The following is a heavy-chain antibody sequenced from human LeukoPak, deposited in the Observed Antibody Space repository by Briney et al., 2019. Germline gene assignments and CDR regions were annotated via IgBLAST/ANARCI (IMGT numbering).Heavy chain of an antibody. CDR1: GGFNTHYY. CDR3: ARGQWLPVFDF. D-gene: IGHD3-22*01. Sequence: SETLSLTCSVSGGFNTHYYWSWIRQPPGKGLEWIGYIYHSGSTNYNPSLKSRVTISVDTSENHFSLKLSSVTAADTAVYYCARGQWLPVFDFWGQGTLVTVSS. J-gene: IGHJ4*02. V-gene: IGHV4-59*01. CDR2: IYHSGST.